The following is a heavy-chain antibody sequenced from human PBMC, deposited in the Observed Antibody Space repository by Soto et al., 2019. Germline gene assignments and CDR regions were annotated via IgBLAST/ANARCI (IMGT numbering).Heavy chain of an antibody. CDR2: ISGSGGST. D-gene: IGHD6-13*01. CDR1: GFTFSSYA. J-gene: IGHJ4*02. Sequence: GGSLRLSCAASGFTFSSYAMSWVRQAPGKGLEWVSAISGSGGSTYYAGSVKGRFTISRDNSKNTLYLQMNSLRAEDTAVYYCAKDVEAIAAAGHFDYWGQGTLVTVSS. V-gene: IGHV3-23*01. CDR3: AKDVEAIAAAGHFDY.